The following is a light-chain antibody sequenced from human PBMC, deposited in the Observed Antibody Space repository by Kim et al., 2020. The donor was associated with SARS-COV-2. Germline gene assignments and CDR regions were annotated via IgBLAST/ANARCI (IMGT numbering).Light chain of an antibody. CDR3: QQRSNWYT. V-gene: IGKV3-11*01. CDR2: DAS. J-gene: IGKJ2*01. Sequence: LSLSPWERAPLSCRASQSVSSYLASYQQKPGPAPRHLIYDASSRATGIPARFSGSGSGTDFTLTISSLEPEDFAVYYCQQRSNWYTFGQGTKLEI. CDR1: QSVSSY.